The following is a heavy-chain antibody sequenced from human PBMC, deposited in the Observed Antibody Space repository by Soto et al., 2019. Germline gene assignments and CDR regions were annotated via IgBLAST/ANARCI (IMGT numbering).Heavy chain of an antibody. D-gene: IGHD4-17*01. CDR2: IPYDGSYK. CDR3: ATLNYGGDDC. Sequence: QVQLVESGGGVVQPGRSLRLSCAASGLTFSRYGMHWVRQAPGKGLECVAIIPYDGSYKYYADSVKGRFTISRDNSKNTLYLQMDSLRAEDTAVYYCATLNYGGDDCCGQGTLVTVSS. J-gene: IGHJ4*02. V-gene: IGHV3-30*03. CDR1: GLTFSRYG.